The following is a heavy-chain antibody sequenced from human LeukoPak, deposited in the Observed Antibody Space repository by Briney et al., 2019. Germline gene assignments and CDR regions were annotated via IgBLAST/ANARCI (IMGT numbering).Heavy chain of an antibody. CDR3: ARDGGYRGYDADC. CDR2: ISWNSGSI. D-gene: IGHD5-12*01. Sequence: GGSLRLSCAASGFTFDDYAMHWVRQAPGKGLEWVSGISWNSGSIGYADSVRGRFTISRENAQNSLFLQMNSLRAEDTAVYYCARDGGYRGYDADCWGQGTLVTVSS. V-gene: IGHV3-9*01. CDR1: GFTFDDYA. J-gene: IGHJ4*02.